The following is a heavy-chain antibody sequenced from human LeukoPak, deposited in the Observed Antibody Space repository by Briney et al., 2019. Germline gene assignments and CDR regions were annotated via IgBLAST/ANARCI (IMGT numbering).Heavy chain of an antibody. CDR3: ARELRGLMAF. CDR2: ISSSGSTI. D-gene: IGHD5-24*01. Sequence: GGSLRLSCAASGFTFSSYEMNWVRQAPRKGLEWVSYISSSGSTIYYADSVKGRFTISRDNAKNSLYLQMNSLRAEDTAVYYCARELRGLMAFWGQGTMVTVSS. CDR1: GFTFSSYE. J-gene: IGHJ3*01. V-gene: IGHV3-48*03.